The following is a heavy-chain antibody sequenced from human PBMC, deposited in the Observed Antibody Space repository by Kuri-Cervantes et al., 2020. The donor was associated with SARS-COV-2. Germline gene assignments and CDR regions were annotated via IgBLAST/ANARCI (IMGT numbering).Heavy chain of an antibody. CDR1: GYTLTSYG. Sequence: ASVKVSCKASGYTLTSYGISWVRQAPGQGLEWMGWISAYNGNTKYAQKLQGRATMTTDTSTSTAYMELRSLRSDDTAVYYCARDRFNWNDMIDYWGQGTLVTVSS. CDR3: ARDRFNWNDMIDY. CDR2: ISAYNGNT. V-gene: IGHV1-18*01. D-gene: IGHD1-20*01. J-gene: IGHJ4*02.